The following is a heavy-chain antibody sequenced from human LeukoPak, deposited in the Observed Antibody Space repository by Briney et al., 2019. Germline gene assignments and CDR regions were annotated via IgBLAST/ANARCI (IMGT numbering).Heavy chain of an antibody. D-gene: IGHD2-2*02. CDR3: ARFFLGYCSSTSCYTVRGFDY. Sequence: ASVKVSCKASGYTFTSYGISWVRQAPGQGLEWMGWISAYNGNTNYAQKLQGRVTMTTDTSTSTAYMELSSLRSEDTAVYYCARFFLGYCSSTSCYTVRGFDYWGQGTLVTVSS. CDR1: GYTFTSYG. J-gene: IGHJ4*02. CDR2: ISAYNGNT. V-gene: IGHV1-18*01.